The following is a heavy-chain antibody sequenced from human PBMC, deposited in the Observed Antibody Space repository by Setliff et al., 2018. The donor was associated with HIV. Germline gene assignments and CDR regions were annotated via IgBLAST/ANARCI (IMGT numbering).Heavy chain of an antibody. D-gene: IGHD6-19*01. J-gene: IGHJ4*02. CDR3: AKDYSSGWYRHFDY. CDR2: IRYDGSSE. Sequence: LGGSLRLSCEASGFTFSDSGMHWVRQAPGKGLEWVAFIRYDGSSEYYADSVKGRFTISRDNSKNTLYLQMNGLRPEDTAVYYCAKDYSSGWYRHFDYWGQGTLVTVSS. V-gene: IGHV3-30*02. CDR1: GFTFSDSG.